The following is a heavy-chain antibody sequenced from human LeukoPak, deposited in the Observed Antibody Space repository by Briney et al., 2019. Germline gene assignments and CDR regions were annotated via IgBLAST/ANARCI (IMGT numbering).Heavy chain of an antibody. CDR2: INSDGSST. CDR1: GFTFSSYW. D-gene: IGHD6-13*01. J-gene: IGHJ5*02. CDR3: ARGGYREQLGS. V-gene: IGHV3-74*01. Sequence: GGSLRLSCAASGFTFSSYWMHWVRQAPGKGLVWVSRINSDGSSTSYADSVKGRFSISRDNAKNTLYLQMNSLGAEDTAVYYCARGGYREQLGSWGQGTLVTVSS.